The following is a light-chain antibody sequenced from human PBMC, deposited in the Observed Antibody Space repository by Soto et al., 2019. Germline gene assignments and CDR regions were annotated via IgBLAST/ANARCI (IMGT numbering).Light chain of an antibody. V-gene: IGLV1-44*01. Sequence: QSVLTQSPSTSGTPGQRVSISCSGNSSNIGGNTVNWYQQVPGTAPKLLIYTNTQRPSGVPDRFSGSKSGTSASLAISGLQPEDEADYYCAAWDDSLNGRYVFGAGTKVTVL. CDR3: AAWDDSLNGRYV. CDR2: TNT. CDR1: SSNIGGNT. J-gene: IGLJ1*01.